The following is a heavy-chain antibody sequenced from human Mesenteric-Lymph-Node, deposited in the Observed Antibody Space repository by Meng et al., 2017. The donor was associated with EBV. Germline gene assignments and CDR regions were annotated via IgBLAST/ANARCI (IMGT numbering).Heavy chain of an antibody. CDR2: IYYSGIT. CDR1: GGPISTTNYS. V-gene: IGHV4-39*01. Sequence: QVHLQEAGPRLGKPSETLSLTCTVSGGPISTTNYSWSWVRQPPGKGLEWLGGIYYSGITYYNPSLTSRVDLSVDTSKNRFSLKLFSLTTEDTAVYFCVRSRGWTQVEWFDPWGPGILVTASS. D-gene: IGHD3/OR15-3a*01. CDR3: VRSRGWTQVEWFDP. J-gene: IGHJ5*02.